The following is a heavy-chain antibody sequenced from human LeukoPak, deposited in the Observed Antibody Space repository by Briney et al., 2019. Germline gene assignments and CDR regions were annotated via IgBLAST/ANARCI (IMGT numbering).Heavy chain of an antibody. V-gene: IGHV1-46*01. CDR1: GYTFTSNY. Sequence: ASVKVSCKASGYTFTSNYIHWVRQAPGQGLEWVGIINPSGDTTSYAQQFQGRVTMTRDMSTSTVYMELSSLRSEDTAVYYCARKVAVGGNVLDYWGQGTLVTVSS. CDR3: ARKVAVGGNVLDY. J-gene: IGHJ4*02. D-gene: IGHD4-23*01. CDR2: INPSGDTT.